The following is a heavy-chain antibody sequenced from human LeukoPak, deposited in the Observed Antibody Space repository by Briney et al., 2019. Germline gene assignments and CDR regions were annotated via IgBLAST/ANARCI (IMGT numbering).Heavy chain of an antibody. J-gene: IGHJ6*02. D-gene: IGHD3-9*01. CDR3: ASPELRYFDWSYGMDV. CDR2: ISYDGSNK. V-gene: IGHV3-30*03. CDR1: GFTFSSYS. Sequence: GGSLRLSCAASGFTFSSYSMNWVRQAPGKGLEWVAVISYDGSNKYYADSVKGRFTISRDNSKNTLYLQMNSLRAEDTAVYYCASPELRYFDWSYGMDVWGQGTTVTVSS.